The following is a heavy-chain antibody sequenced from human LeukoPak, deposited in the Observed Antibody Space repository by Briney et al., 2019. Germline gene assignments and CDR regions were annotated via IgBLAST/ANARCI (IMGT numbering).Heavy chain of an antibody. CDR3: AKSQRENWFDP. CDR2: IWYDGSKK. CDR1: GFSFSSYG. V-gene: IGHV3-33*06. J-gene: IGHJ5*02. Sequence: PGRSLRLSCAASGFSFSSYGMHWVRQAPGKGLEWVAVIWYDGSKKYYADSVKGRFTISRDNSKNTLYLQMNSLRAEDTAVYYCAKSQRENWFDPWGQGTLVTVSS.